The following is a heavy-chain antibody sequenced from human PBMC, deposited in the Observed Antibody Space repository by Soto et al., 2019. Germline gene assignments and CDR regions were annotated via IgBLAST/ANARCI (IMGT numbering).Heavy chain of an antibody. CDR2: ITGSGGST. J-gene: IGHJ4*02. Sequence: GGSLRLSCAASGFPFSSYSMLWVRQAPGKGLQWVSCITGSGGSTYYADSVKGRFTISRDNSKNTLYLQMNNLRAEDTAVYYCAKDLVGRRCYDYWGQGTLVTVSS. V-gene: IGHV3-23*01. CDR3: AKDLVGRRCYDY. D-gene: IGHD2-8*01. CDR1: GFPFSSYS.